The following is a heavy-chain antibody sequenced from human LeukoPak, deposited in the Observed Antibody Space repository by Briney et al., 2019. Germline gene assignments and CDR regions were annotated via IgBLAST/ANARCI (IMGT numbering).Heavy chain of an antibody. V-gene: IGHV3-74*01. D-gene: IGHD3-22*01. CDR2: INSDGSST. J-gene: IGHJ6*02. CDR1: GFTFSSYW. CDR3: ARVGDSSGYYGYYYYYYGMDV. Sequence: PGGSLRLSCAASGFTFSSYWMHWVRQAPGKGLVWVSRINSDGSSTSYADSVKGRFTISRDSAKNTLYLQINSLRAEDTAVYYCARVGDSSGYYGYYYYYYGMDVWGQGTTVTVSS.